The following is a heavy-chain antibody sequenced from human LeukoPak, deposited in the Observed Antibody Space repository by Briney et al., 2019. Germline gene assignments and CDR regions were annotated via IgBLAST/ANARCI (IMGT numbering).Heavy chain of an antibody. D-gene: IGHD5-18*01. CDR2: IKQDGSEK. CDR3: ARVHEAYIYGTSNHYYMDV. V-gene: IGHV3-7*01. CDR1: GFTFSTYW. Sequence: PGGSLRLSCEASGFTFSTYWMTWVRQAPGKGLEWVATIKQDGSEKYYVDSVKGRFTISRDYAKKSLFLQMNSLRAEDTAVYCCARVHEAYIYGTSNHYYMDVWGKGTTVTVSS. J-gene: IGHJ6*03.